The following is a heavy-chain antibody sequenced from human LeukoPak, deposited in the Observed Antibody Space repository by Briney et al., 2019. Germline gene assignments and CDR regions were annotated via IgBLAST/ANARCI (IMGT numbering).Heavy chain of an antibody. CDR3: ARGPTDHDYSTSNYYYYYMDV. CDR1: GYSFTSYW. D-gene: IGHD4-11*01. V-gene: IGHV5-51*01. CDR2: IYPGDSDT. J-gene: IGHJ6*03. Sequence: GESLKISCKGSGYSFTSYWIGWVRQMPGKGLEWMGIIYPGDSDTRYSPSFQGQVTISADKSISTAYLQWSSLKALDTAMYYCARGPTDHDYSTSNYYYYYMDVWGKGTTVTVSS.